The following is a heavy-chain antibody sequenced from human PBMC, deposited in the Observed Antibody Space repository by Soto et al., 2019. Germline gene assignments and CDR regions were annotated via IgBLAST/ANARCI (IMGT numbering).Heavy chain of an antibody. CDR2: ISYDGSNK. Sequence: QVQLVESGGGVVQPGRSLRLSCAASGFTFSSYAMHWVRQAPGKGLEWVAVISYDGSNKYYADSVKGRFTISRDNSKNTLYLQMNSLRAEDTAVYYCARDGLRYYYDSSGYYSDAFDIWGQGTMVTVSS. D-gene: IGHD3-22*01. CDR3: ARDGLRYYYDSSGYYSDAFDI. J-gene: IGHJ3*02. CDR1: GFTFSSYA. V-gene: IGHV3-30-3*01.